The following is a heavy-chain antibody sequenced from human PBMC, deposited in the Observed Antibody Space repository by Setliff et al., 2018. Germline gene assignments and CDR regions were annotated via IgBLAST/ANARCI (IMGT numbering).Heavy chain of an antibody. Sequence: KLPEPLSLTCSVSGDAIGSSADYWGWIRQPPGKGLEWIATIYYSGTPYYHASLKSRLTISVDTSKNQFSLKLNSVTAADTAIYYCARQGSRPLGSFDYWGQGTLVTVSS. D-gene: IGHD3-10*01. CDR1: GDAIGSSADY. J-gene: IGHJ4*02. V-gene: IGHV4-39*01. CDR3: ARQGSRPLGSFDY. CDR2: IYYSGTP.